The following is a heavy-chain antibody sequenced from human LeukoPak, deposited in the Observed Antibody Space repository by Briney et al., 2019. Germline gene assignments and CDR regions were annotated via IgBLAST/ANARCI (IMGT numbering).Heavy chain of an antibody. CDR3: ATDTLYGSYFDY. CDR1: GYTLTELS. Sequence: ASVKVSCKVSGYTLTELSMHWVRQAPGKGLGWMGGFDPEDGETIYARKFQGRVTMTEDTSTDTAYMELSSLRSEDTAVYYCATDTLYGSYFDYWGQGTLVTVSS. V-gene: IGHV1-24*01. J-gene: IGHJ4*02. CDR2: FDPEDGET. D-gene: IGHD1-26*01.